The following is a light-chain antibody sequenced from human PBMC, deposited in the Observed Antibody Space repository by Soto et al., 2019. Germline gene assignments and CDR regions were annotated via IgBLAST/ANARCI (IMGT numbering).Light chain of an antibody. V-gene: IGKV1-27*01. CDR2: AAS. CDR3: QKYNSGGPLT. Sequence: DIQMTQSPSSLSASIGDRVTITCRASEGISNYVAWFQQKPGKVPKLLIYAASTLHSGVPSRFRGSGSGSDFTLTISSLQPDDVASYFCQKYNSGGPLTFGGGTKVEIK. CDR1: EGISNY. J-gene: IGKJ4*01.